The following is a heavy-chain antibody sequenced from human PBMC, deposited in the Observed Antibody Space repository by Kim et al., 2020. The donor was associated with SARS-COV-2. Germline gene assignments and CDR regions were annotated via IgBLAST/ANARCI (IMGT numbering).Heavy chain of an antibody. V-gene: IGHV3-30*18. Sequence: GGSLRLSCAASGFTFSSYGMHWVRQAPGKGLEWVAVISYDGSNKYYADSVKGRFTISRDNSKNTLYLQMNSLRAEDTAVYYWAKTGRIAAAGFFDYWGQG. CDR1: GFTFSSYG. CDR2: ISYDGSNK. D-gene: IGHD6-13*01. CDR3: AKTGRIAAAGFFDY. J-gene: IGHJ4*02.